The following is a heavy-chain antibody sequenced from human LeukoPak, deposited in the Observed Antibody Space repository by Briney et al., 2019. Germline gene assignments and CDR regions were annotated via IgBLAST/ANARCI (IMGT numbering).Heavy chain of an antibody. J-gene: IGHJ4*02. V-gene: IGHV4-31*03. CDR3: AREAAGYYDSSGYYFDY. CDR2: IYYSGST. CDR1: GGSISSGGYY. Sequence: SQTLSLTCTVSGGSISSGGYYWSWIRQHPGKGLEWIGYIYYSGSTYYNPSLKSRVTISVDTSKNQFSLKLSSVTAADTAVYYCAREAAGYYDSSGYYFDYWGQGILVTVSS. D-gene: IGHD3-22*01.